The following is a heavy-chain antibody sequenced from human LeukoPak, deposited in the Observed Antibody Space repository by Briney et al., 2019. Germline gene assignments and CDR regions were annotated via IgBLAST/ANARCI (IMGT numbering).Heavy chain of an antibody. CDR3: ATYRQVLLPFES. Sequence: GGSLRLSCAASGFTFTTYGIHWVRQPPGKGLEWVSSIFPSGGEIHYADSVRGRFTISRDNSKSTLSLQMNSLRAEDTAIYYCATYRQVLLPFESWGQGTLVTVSS. J-gene: IGHJ4*02. CDR1: GFTFTTYG. V-gene: IGHV3-23*01. CDR2: IFPSGGEI. D-gene: IGHD2-8*02.